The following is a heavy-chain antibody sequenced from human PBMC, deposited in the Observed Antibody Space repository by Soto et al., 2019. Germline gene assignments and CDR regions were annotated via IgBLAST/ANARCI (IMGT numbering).Heavy chain of an antibody. Sequence: PVGSLRLSCAASGFTFSNAWMSWVRQAPGKGLEWVGRIKSKTDGGTTDYAAPVKGRFTISRDDSKNTLYLQMNSLKTEDTAVYYCTTLDDFWSGYYLFDCWGQGTLVTVSS. J-gene: IGHJ4*02. V-gene: IGHV3-15*01. CDR1: GFTFSNAW. CDR3: TTLDDFWSGYYLFDC. D-gene: IGHD3-3*01. CDR2: IKSKTDGGTT.